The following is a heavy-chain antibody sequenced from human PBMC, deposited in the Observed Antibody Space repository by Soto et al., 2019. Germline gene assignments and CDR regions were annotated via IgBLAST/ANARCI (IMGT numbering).Heavy chain of an antibody. V-gene: IGHV1-18*01. CDR3: ARDSCVSTSCYVNWFDP. CDR1: GYTFTSYG. D-gene: IGHD2-2*01. Sequence: GASVKVSCKASGYTFTSYGISWVRQAPGQGLEWMGWISAYNGNTNYAQKLQGRVTMTTDTSTSTAYMELRSLRSDDTAVYYCARDSCVSTSCYVNWFDPWGQGTLVTVSS. J-gene: IGHJ5*02. CDR2: ISAYNGNT.